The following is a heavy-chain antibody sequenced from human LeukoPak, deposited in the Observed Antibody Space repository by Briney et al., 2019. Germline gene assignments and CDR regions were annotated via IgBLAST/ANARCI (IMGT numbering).Heavy chain of an antibody. CDR3: AKDVNYYDSSGYPDY. CDR2: IKSDGTT. D-gene: IGHD3-22*01. CDR1: GLTVTSNH. Sequence: GGSLRLSCAASGLTVTSNHMSWVRQAPGKGLEWVSLIKSDGTTEYADSVKGRFTISRDNSKNTLFLQMNSLRVEDTAVYYCAKDVNYYDSSGYPDYWGQGTLVTVSS. J-gene: IGHJ4*02. V-gene: IGHV3-53*01.